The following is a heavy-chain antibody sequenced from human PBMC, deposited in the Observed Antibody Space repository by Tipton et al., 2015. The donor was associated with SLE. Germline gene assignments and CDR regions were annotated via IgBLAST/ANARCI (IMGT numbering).Heavy chain of an antibody. CDR3: ARVSGWLQFSWFDP. D-gene: IGHD5-24*01. J-gene: IGHJ5*02. Sequence: TLSLTCAVYGGSFSGYYWSWIRQPPGKGLEWIGEINHSGSTNYNPPLKSRVTISVDTSKNQFSLKLSSVTAADTAVYYCARVSGWLQFSWFDPWGQGTLVTVSS. CDR2: INHSGST. V-gene: IGHV4-34*01. CDR1: GGSFSGYY.